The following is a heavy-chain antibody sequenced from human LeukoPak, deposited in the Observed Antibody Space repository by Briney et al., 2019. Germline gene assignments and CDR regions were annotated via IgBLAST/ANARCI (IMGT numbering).Heavy chain of an antibody. Sequence: GGSLRLSCAASGFTFTSYAMNWVRQAPGKGLEWVANIKQDGSEKYYVDSVKGRFTISRDNAKNSLYLQMNSLRAEETAVYYCAREYSWGQGTLVTVSS. V-gene: IGHV3-7*01. J-gene: IGHJ4*02. CDR3: AREYS. CDR2: IKQDGSEK. D-gene: IGHD2-15*01. CDR1: GFTFTSYA.